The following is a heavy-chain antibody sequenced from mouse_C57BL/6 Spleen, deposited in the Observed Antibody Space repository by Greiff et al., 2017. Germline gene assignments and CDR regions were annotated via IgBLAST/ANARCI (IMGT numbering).Heavy chain of an antibody. D-gene: IGHD5-2*01. CDR1: GYAFTNYL. J-gene: IGHJ4*01. V-gene: IGHV1-54*01. Sequence: VQLQESGAELVRPGTSVKVSCKASGYAFTNYLIEWVKQRPGQGLEWIGVINPGSGGTTDNEKVKGKATLTADKSSSTAYRQLSSLTSEDSAVYFCARSGRILDYAMDYWGQGTSVTVSS. CDR3: ARSGRILDYAMDY. CDR2: INPGSGGT.